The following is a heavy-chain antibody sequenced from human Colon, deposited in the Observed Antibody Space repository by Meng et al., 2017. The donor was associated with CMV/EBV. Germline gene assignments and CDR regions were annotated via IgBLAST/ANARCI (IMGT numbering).Heavy chain of an antibody. D-gene: IGHD6-13*01. Sequence: VQLVQSGTEVKTPGASVKVSCKTSGYPFTANHLHWVRQAPGQGLEWMGWIYPQDGGTYFAQKFQDRVTLTRDTSITTAYMELSGLTSDDTAIYYCVRESWYFDFWGEGTLVTVSS. J-gene: IGHJ4*02. V-gene: IGHV1-2*02. CDR1: GYPFTANH. CDR3: VRESWYFDF. CDR2: IYPQDGGT.